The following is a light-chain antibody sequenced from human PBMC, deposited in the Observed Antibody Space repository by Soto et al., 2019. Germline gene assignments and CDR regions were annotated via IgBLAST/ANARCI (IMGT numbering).Light chain of an antibody. CDR3: QAYDYSLTAFV. V-gene: IGLV1-40*01. CDR1: NANLGAGYD. J-gene: IGLJ3*02. CDR2: GNR. Sequence: QSVLTQPPSVSGAPGQRVTISCTGTNANLGAGYDVHWYQQLPGAAPKLVIFGNRNRPSGVPERFSGSKSGTSASLAITGLQAEDEADYYCQAYDYSLTAFVFGGGTQLTVL.